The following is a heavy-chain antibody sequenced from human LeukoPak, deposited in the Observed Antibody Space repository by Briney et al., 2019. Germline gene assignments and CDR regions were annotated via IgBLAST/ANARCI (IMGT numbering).Heavy chain of an antibody. CDR2: TKSKIDGGAT. CDR3: ATVGYCSGGGCYSLDY. CDR1: GFTFRNAW. Sequence: GGSLRLSCAASGFTFRNAWLNWVRQAPGKGLEWVARTKSKIDGGATDYAAPVKGRFTISRDDSRSPVYLQMSSRRTEDTAVYYCATVGYCSGGGCYSLDYWGQGTLVTVSS. V-gene: IGHV3-15*05. D-gene: IGHD2-15*01. J-gene: IGHJ4*02.